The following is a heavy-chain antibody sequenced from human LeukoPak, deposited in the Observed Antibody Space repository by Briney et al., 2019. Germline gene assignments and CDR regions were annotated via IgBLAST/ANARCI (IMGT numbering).Heavy chain of an antibody. V-gene: IGHV4-30-4*08. J-gene: IGHJ4*02. Sequence: SQTLSLTCTVSGGSISRGDYYWSWIRQPPGKGLEWIGYIYYGGNTYYNPSLKSRLTLSVDTSKNQFSLKLTSVTAADTAVYYCAREGGTYSFDYWGQGTLVTVSS. D-gene: IGHD1-26*01. CDR1: GGSISRGDYY. CDR3: AREGGTYSFDY. CDR2: IYYGGNT.